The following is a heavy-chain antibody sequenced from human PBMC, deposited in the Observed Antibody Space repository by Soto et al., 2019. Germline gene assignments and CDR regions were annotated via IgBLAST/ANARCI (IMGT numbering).Heavy chain of an antibody. CDR1: GGSISSGDYY. J-gene: IGHJ5*02. D-gene: IGHD3-22*01. V-gene: IGHV4-30-4*01. CDR3: ARRLLMRWFDP. Sequence: ASETLSLTCTVSGGSISSGDYYWSWIRQPPGKGLEWIGYIYYSGSTYYNPSLKSRVTISVDTSKNQFSLKLSPVTAADTAVYYCARRLLMRWFDPWGQGTLVTVSS. CDR2: IYYSGST.